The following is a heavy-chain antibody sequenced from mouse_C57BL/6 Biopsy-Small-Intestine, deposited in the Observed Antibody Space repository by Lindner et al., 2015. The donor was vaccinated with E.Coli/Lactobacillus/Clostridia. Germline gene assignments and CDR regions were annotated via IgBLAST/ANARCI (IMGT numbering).Heavy chain of an antibody. CDR1: GYTFTGYW. Sequence: VQLQESGAELMKPGASVKLSCKATGYTFTGYWIEWVKQRPGHGLEWIGEILPGSGSTNYNEKFKGKATFTADTSSNTAYLQLSSLTSEDSAVYFCARRGLRQEGYFDYWGQGTTLTVSS. J-gene: IGHJ2*01. D-gene: IGHD2-4*01. CDR2: ILPGSGST. V-gene: IGHV1-9*01. CDR3: ARRGLRQEGYFDY.